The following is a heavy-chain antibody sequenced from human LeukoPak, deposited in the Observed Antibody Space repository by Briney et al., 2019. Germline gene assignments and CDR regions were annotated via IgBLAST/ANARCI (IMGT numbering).Heavy chain of an antibody. D-gene: IGHD6-19*01. Sequence: GGSLRLSCAASGFTFSSYAMSWVRQAPGKGLEWVSGISGRGGSTFYADSVKGRFTISRDNSKSTLYLQMNSLRAEDTAVYYCAKEGRSGWPYFDSWGQGTLVTVSS. CDR2: ISGRGGST. CDR3: AKEGRSGWPYFDS. J-gene: IGHJ4*02. CDR1: GFTFSSYA. V-gene: IGHV3-23*01.